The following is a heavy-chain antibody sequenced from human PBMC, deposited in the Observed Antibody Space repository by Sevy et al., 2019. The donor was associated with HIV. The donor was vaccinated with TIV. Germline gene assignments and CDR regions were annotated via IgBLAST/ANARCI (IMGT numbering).Heavy chain of an antibody. D-gene: IGHD3-22*01. J-gene: IGHJ5*02. CDR3: ARQVPSYCYDSSGYYYLNWFDP. CDR1: GYSFTSYW. CDR2: IYPGDSDT. V-gene: IGHV5-51*01. Sequence: GESLKISCKGSGYSFTSYWIGWVRQMPGKGLEWMGIIYPGDSDTRYSPSFQGQVTISADKSISTAYLQWSSLKASDTAMYYCARQVPSYCYDSSGYYYLNWFDPWGQGTLVTVSS.